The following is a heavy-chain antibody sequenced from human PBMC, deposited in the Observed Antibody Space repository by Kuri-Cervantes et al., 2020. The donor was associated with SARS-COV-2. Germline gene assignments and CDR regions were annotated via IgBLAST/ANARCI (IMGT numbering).Heavy chain of an antibody. D-gene: IGHD7-27*01. V-gene: IGHV3-30*02. CDR3: AKNWDNYYYYYMDV. CDR1: GFTFSSYG. CDR2: IRYDGSNK. J-gene: IGHJ6*03. Sequence: GGFLRLSCAASGFTFSSYGMHWVRQAPGKGLEWVAFIRYDGSNKYYADSVKGRFTISRDNSKNTLYLQMNSLRAEDTAVYYCAKNWDNYYYYYMDVWGKGTTVTVSS.